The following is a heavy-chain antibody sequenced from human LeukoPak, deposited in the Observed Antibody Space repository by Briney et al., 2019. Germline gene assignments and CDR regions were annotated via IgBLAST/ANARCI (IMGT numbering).Heavy chain of an antibody. CDR2: ISGSGGST. CDR1: GFTFSSYA. CDR3: AKDRYGSGIFHMDV. Sequence: PGGSLRVSCAASGFTFSSYAMSGVRQAPGKGLEWVSAISGSGGSTYYADSVKGRFTISRDNSKNTLYLQMNSLRAEDTAVYFCAKDRYGSGIFHMDVWGQGTTVTVSS. V-gene: IGHV3-23*01. D-gene: IGHD3-10*01. J-gene: IGHJ6*02.